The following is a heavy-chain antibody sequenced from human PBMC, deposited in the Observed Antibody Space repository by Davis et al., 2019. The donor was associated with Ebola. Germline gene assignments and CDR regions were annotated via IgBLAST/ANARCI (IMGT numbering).Heavy chain of an antibody. CDR2: ISAYNGNT. CDR3: ARDRGLIAAAGTKDY. V-gene: IGHV1-18*01. CDR1: GYTFTSYG. J-gene: IGHJ4*02. Sequence: ASVKVSCKASGYTFTSYGISWVRQAPGQGLEWMGWISAYNGNTNYAQKLQGRVTMTTDTSTSTAYMELRSLRSDDTAVYYCARDRGLIAAAGTKDYWGQGTLVTVSP. D-gene: IGHD6-13*01.